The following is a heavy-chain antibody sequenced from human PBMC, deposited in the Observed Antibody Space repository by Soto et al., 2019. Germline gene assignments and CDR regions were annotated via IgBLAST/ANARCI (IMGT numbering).Heavy chain of an antibody. D-gene: IGHD6-6*01. CDR3: ARYPQYSTSPQVFDY. V-gene: IGHV1-18*01. J-gene: IGHJ4*02. CDR2: ISTYNGNT. CDR1: GYSFTRFG. Sequence: QVQLLQSGAEVKKPGASVRVSCKASGYSFTRFGISWVRQAPGQGLEWVGRISTYNGNTKYAQKLEGRVTVSTDTSTSTAYMELRSLRSDDTAVYYCARYPQYSTSPQVFDYWGQGTPLTVSS.